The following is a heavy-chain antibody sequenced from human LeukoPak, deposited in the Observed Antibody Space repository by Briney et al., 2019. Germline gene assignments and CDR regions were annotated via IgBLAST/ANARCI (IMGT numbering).Heavy chain of an antibody. D-gene: IGHD2-2*01. V-gene: IGHV3-23*01. CDR2: ISGSGDTT. J-gene: IGHJ4*02. CDR3: AKSQRNDQQVVQRVDY. CDR1: RFTFSTYA. Sequence: GGSLRLSCTASRFTFSTYAMSWVRQAPGKGLEWVSSISGSGDTTYYTGSVKGRFTISRDNSKNALYLQMSSLRAEDTAVYYCAKSQRNDQQVVQRVDYWGQGTLVTVSS.